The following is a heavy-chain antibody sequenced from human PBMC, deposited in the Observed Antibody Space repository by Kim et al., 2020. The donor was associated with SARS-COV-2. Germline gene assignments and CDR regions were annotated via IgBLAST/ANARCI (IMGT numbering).Heavy chain of an antibody. CDR3: ARDCVVAGSCWFDP. Sequence: GGSLRLSCVSSGFTFSSYWMHWVRQAPGKGLVWVSRINSDGSSTSYADSVKGRFTISRDNAKNTLYLQMNSLRAEDTAVYYCARDCVVAGSCWFDPWGQGTMVTVSS. J-gene: IGHJ5*02. CDR1: GFTFSSYW. CDR2: INSDGSST. V-gene: IGHV3-74*01. D-gene: IGHD2-21*01.